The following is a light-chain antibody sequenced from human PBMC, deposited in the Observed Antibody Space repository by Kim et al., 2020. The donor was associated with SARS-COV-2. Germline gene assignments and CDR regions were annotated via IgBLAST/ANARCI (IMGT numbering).Light chain of an antibody. Sequence: SITISCTGTSSDVGGYNYVSWYHQHPGKAPKLMIYDVSNRPSGVSNRFSGSKSGNTASLTISGLQAEDEADYYCNSYTSSTTLVVFGGGTQLTVL. CDR1: SSDVGGYNY. CDR2: DVS. CDR3: NSYTSSTTLVV. V-gene: IGLV2-14*03. J-gene: IGLJ2*01.